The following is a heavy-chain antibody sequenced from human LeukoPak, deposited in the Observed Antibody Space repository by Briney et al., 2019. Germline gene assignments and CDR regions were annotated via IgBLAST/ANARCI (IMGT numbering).Heavy chain of an antibody. CDR3: AREVGGSYRNFDY. Sequence: ASVTVSCKASGYTFTGYYMHWVRQAPGQGLEWMGWINPNNGGTNYAQKFQGWVTMTRDTSISTAYMELSRLRSDDTAVYYCAREVGGSYRNFDYWSQGTLVTVSS. J-gene: IGHJ4*02. CDR2: INPNNGGT. CDR1: GYTFTGYY. D-gene: IGHD1-26*01. V-gene: IGHV1-2*04.